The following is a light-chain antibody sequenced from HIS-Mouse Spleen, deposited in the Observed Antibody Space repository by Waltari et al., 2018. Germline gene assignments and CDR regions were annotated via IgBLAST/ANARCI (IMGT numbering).Light chain of an antibody. V-gene: IGLV1-40*01. CDR2: GNS. J-gene: IGLJ3*02. CDR3: QSYDSSLSAWV. CDR1: SSNIGAGYD. Sequence: QSVLTQPPSVSGAPGQRVTIPCTGSSSNIGAGYDVHWYQQLPGTAPKLLIYGNSNRPSGVPDRFSGSKSGTSASLAITGLQAEDEADYYCQSYDSSLSAWVFG.